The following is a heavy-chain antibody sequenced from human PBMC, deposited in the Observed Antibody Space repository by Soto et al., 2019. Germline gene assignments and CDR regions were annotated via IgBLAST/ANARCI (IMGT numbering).Heavy chain of an antibody. V-gene: IGHV2-5*02. J-gene: IGHJ5*02. D-gene: IGHD6-19*01. CDR3: AYRQWLARGRGWFDP. CDR1: GFSLSSGVG. Sequence: QITLKESGPTLVKPTETLTLTCTFSGFSLSSGVGVGWVRQPPGKALEWLAVIYWDNDKRSSPSLKSRLTITKDTSKNQVFLTMTNIDPVDTATYYFAYRQWLARGRGWFDPWGPGPLVTVSS. CDR2: IYWDNDK.